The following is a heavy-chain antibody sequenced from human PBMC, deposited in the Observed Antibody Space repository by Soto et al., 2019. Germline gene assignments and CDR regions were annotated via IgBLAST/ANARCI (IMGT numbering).Heavy chain of an antibody. J-gene: IGHJ2*01. CDR1: GFTFSSYA. V-gene: IGHV3-23*01. Sequence: GGSLRLSCAASGFTFSSYAMSWVRQAPGKGLEWVSAISGSGGSTYYADSVKGRFTISRDNSKNTLYLQMNSLRAEDTAVYYCASTTTEGDYVSWYFDLWGRGTLVTVSS. CDR3: ASTTTEGDYVSWYFDL. CDR2: ISGSGGST. D-gene: IGHD4-17*01.